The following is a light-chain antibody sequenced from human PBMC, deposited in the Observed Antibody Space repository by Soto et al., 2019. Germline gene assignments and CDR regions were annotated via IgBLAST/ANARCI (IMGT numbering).Light chain of an antibody. V-gene: IGKV3-20*01. Sequence: EIVMTQSPSTLSVSPGERVTLSCRASQGVGSTLAWYQHSPGQAPRLLIYGASNRATGIPDRFSGSGSGTDFTLTISRLEPEDFAVYYCQQYGSSGTFGQGTKVDIK. J-gene: IGKJ1*01. CDR2: GAS. CDR3: QQYGSSGT. CDR1: QGVGST.